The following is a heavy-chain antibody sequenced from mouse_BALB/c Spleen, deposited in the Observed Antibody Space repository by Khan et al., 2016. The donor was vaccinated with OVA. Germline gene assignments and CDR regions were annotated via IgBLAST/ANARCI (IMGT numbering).Heavy chain of an antibody. D-gene: IGHD2-10*02. CDR2: INSNGGSP. CDR3: GSMATTMS. V-gene: IGHV5-6-3*01. Sequence: EVELAEPGGGLVQPGGSLKLSCAVSGFTFSSYVMSWVRQTPDKRLELVATINSNGGSPYYPDSVTGRCTISSDNAMKALFLQTSRLKYEDTAMYNCGSMATTMSWGHGIALTISS. CDR1: GFTFSSYV. J-gene: IGHJ2*01.